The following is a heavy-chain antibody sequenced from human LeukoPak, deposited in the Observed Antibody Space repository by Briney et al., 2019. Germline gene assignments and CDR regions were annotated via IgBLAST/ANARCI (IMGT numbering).Heavy chain of an antibody. J-gene: IGHJ4*02. CDR3: YSTSGGRPH. Sequence: SETLSLTCTVSGGPISGGGYYWGWIRQPPGKGLEWIGSISYSGSTNYNPSLKGRVTISEDTSKNQFSLKVNSVTAEDTAVYYCYSTSGGRPHWGQGTLVTVSS. D-gene: IGHD6-13*01. V-gene: IGHV4-39*01. CDR2: ISYSGST. CDR1: GGPISGGGYY.